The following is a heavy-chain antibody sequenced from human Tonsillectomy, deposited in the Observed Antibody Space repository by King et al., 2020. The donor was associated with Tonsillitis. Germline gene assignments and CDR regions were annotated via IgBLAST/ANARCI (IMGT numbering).Heavy chain of an antibody. CDR3: AHASMYYXFWSGQXAPFDY. V-gene: IGHV2-5*01. CDR1: GFSLSTSGVG. Sequence: TLKESGPTLVKPTQTLTLTCTFSGFSLSTSGVGVGWIRQPPGKALEWLALIYWNDDKRYSPSLKSRLTITKDTSKNQVVLTMTNMDPVDTATYYCAHASMYYXFWSGQXAPFDYWGQGTLVTVSS. J-gene: IGHJ4*02. D-gene: IGHD3-3*01. CDR2: IYWNDDK.